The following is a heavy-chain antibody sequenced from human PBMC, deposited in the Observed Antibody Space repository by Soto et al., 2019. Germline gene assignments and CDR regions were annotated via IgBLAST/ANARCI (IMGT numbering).Heavy chain of an antibody. V-gene: IGHV4-30-2*01. CDR2: IYHSGST. J-gene: IGHJ4*02. Sequence: PSETLSLTCAVSGGSISSGGYSWSWVRQPPGKGLEWIGYIYHSGSTYYNPSLKSRVTISVDRSKNQFSLKLSSVTAADTAVHYCARGIAAAASFDYWGQGTLVTVSS. CDR1: GGSISSGGYS. D-gene: IGHD6-13*01. CDR3: ARGIAAAASFDY.